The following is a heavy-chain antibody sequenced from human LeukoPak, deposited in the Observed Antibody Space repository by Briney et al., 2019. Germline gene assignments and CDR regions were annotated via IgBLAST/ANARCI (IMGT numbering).Heavy chain of an antibody. CDR2: ISYDGSNK. V-gene: IGHV3-30*03. CDR3: ARKGYCSSTSCQRAEAFDI. J-gene: IGHJ3*02. Sequence: PGGSLRLSCAASGFTFSSYGMHWVRQAPGKGLEWVAVISYDGSNKYYADSVKGRFTISRDNSKNTLYLQMNSLRAEDTAVYYCARKGYCSSTSCQRAEAFDIWGQGTMVTVSS. D-gene: IGHD2-2*01. CDR1: GFTFSSYG.